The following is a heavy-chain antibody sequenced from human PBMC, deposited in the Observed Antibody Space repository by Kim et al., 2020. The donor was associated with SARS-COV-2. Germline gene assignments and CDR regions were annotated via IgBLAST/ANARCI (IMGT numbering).Heavy chain of an antibody. CDR2: ISSNGGST. V-gene: IGHV3-64*01. J-gene: IGHJ4*02. CDR1: GFTFSSYA. CDR3: AREGTVVGATINYFDY. D-gene: IGHD1-26*01. Sequence: GGSLRLSCAASGFTFSSYAMHWVRQAPGKGLEYVSAISSNGGSTYYANSVKGRFTISRDNSKNTLYLQMGSLRAEDMAVYYCAREGTVVGATINYFDYWGQGTLVTVSS.